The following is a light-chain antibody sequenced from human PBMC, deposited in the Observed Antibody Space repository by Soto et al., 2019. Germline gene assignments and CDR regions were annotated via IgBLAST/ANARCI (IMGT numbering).Light chain of an antibody. CDR1: QSVLYSSNNKNY. CDR3: QQYYGTPFT. V-gene: IGKV4-1*01. Sequence: DIVMTQSPDSLAVSLGERATINCKSSQSVLYSSNNKNYLAWYQQKPGQPPKLLIYWASARESGVPERFSGSGSGTDFTLTISSLQAEDVAVYYCQQYYGTPFTFGQGTKVDIK. CDR2: WAS. J-gene: IGKJ1*01.